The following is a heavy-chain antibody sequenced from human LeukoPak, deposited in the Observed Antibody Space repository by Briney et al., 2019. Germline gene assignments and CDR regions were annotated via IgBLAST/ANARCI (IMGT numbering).Heavy chain of an antibody. CDR2: ISFDAFNK. V-gene: IGHV3-30*18. CDR3: AEYGSGILTDPLYYFDY. J-gene: IGHJ4*02. D-gene: IGHD3-9*01. CDR1: GFTFSNYG. Sequence: PGGSLRLSCAASGFTFSNYGIHWVRQAPGKGLEWVAFISFDAFNKYYAHSVKGRFTISRDNSKSTLYLQMDSLRADDTAVYFCAEYGSGILTDPLYYFDYWGQGTLVTVSS.